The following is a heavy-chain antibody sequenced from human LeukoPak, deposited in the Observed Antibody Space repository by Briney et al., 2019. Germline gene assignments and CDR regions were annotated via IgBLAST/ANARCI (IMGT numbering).Heavy chain of an antibody. Sequence: SETLSLTCSVSGDSINNYYWNWIRQPPGKGLEWIGYIYYSGSTNYNPSLKSRVTISVDTSKNQFSLKLSSVTAADTAVYYCARQWLDYYYYGMDVWGQGTTVTVSS. CDR2: IYYSGST. CDR3: ARQWLDYYYYGMDV. D-gene: IGHD6-19*01. J-gene: IGHJ6*02. V-gene: IGHV4-59*01. CDR1: GDSINNYY.